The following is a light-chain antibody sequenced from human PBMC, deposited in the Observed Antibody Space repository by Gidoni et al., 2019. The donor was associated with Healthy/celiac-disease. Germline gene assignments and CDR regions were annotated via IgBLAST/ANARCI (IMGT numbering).Light chain of an antibody. CDR3: QQYDNLPLT. CDR1: QDISNY. V-gene: IGKV1-33*01. J-gene: IGKJ4*01. Sequence: DIQMTQSPSSLSASVGDRVTITCQARQDISNYLNWYQQKPGKAPKLLIYDASNLGTGVPSRFRGSGSGTDFTFTISSLQPEDIATYYCQQYDNLPLTFGGGTKVEIK. CDR2: DAS.